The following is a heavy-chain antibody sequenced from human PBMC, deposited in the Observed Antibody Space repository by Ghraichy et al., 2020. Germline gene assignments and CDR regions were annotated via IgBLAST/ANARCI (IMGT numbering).Heavy chain of an antibody. CDR2: INPSGGST. CDR3: ARDTGSVVVAATPDWYFDL. CDR1: GYTFTSYY. J-gene: IGHJ2*01. D-gene: IGHD2-15*01. Sequence: VSCKASGYTFTSYYMHWVRQAPGQGLEWMGIINPSGGSTSYAQEFQGRVTMTRDTSTSTVYMELSSLRSEDTAVYYCARDTGSVVVAATPDWYFDLWGRGTLVTVSS. V-gene: IGHV1-46*01.